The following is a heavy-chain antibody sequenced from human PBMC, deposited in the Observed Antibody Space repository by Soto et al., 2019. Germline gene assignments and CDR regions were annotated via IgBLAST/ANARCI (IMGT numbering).Heavy chain of an antibody. CDR1: GFSLRTTGVG. V-gene: IGHV2-5*02. Sequence: QITLKESGPTLVRPTQTLTLTCTYSGFSLRTTGVGVGWIRQPPGKALEWLGIIYWDDDKRYSPSLKSRLTLTSDISKSQVVQTMTNMGPVDTATYFCAHTWGLPFDYWGPGNLVIVSS. J-gene: IGHJ4*02. CDR2: IYWDDDK. D-gene: IGHD3-16*01. CDR3: AHTWGLPFDY.